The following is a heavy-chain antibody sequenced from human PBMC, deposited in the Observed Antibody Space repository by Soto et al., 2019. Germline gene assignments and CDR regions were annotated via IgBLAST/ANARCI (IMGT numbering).Heavy chain of an antibody. CDR3: ARHYTTSRVGAWFDP. CDR1: GFLFSIYT. J-gene: IGHJ5*02. CDR2: ITSSSDTM. D-gene: IGHD3-3*01. Sequence: GGSLRLSCEASGFLFSIYTMNWVRQAPGKGLEWVAYITSSSDTMYYADYVKGRFTISRDNGKNSLYLQMNSLRDDDTAVYYCARHYTTSRVGAWFDPWGQGTLVTVS. V-gene: IGHV3-48*02.